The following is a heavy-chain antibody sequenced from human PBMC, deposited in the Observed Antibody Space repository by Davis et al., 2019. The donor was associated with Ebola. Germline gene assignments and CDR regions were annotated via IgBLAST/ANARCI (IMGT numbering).Heavy chain of an antibody. Sequence: PSETLSLTCTVSGGSISSYYWSWIRQPPGKGLEWIGYIYYSGSTNYNPSLKSRVTISVDTSKNQFSLKLSSVTAADTAVYYCARVTLDSWGLRFDPWGQGALVTVSS. J-gene: IGHJ5*02. CDR2: IYYSGST. V-gene: IGHV4-59*01. CDR3: ARVTLDSWGLRFDP. CDR1: GGSISSYY. D-gene: IGHD2-15*01.